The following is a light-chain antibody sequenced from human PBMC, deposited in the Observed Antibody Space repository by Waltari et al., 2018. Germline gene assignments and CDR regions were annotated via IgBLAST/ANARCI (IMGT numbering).Light chain of an antibody. J-gene: IGLJ1*01. V-gene: IGLV3-21*02. CDR1: NSGSNS. CDR3: QVWDSSSDHV. Sequence: SYVLTQPPSVSVAPGQTARITCGGTNSGSNSVHWYQPKPGQAPVLVVYDDTDRPSGIPERFSGSNSGNTATLTISRVEAGDEADYYCQVWDSSSDHVFGTGTKVTVL. CDR2: DDT.